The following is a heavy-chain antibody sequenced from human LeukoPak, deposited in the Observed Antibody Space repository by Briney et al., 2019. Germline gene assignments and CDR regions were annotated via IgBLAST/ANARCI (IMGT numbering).Heavy chain of an antibody. D-gene: IGHD3-3*01. Sequence: SQTLSLTCTLSGGSISSDSYLWSCIRQPAGKGLEWIGRILASGSTNYNPSLRRRVSISADTSKNKFSLNMISVTAADTAVYYCAVRKSGYPFDIWGQGTMVTVSS. CDR3: AVRKSGYPFDI. J-gene: IGHJ3*02. CDR2: ILASGST. V-gene: IGHV4-61*02. CDR1: GGSISSDSYL.